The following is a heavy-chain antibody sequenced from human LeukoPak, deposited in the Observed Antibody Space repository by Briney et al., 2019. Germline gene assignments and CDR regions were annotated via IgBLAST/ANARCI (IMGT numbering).Heavy chain of an antibody. V-gene: IGHV4-4*02. J-gene: IGHJ6*02. CDR2: IFHSGSI. Sequence: SETLSLTCAVSGGSITNSNWWSWVRQPPGKGLEWIGEIFHSGSINYNSSLKSRVTISVDTSKNQFSLKLSSVTAADTAVYYCASYSGNNYYGMDVWGQGTTVTVSS. CDR1: GGSITNSNW. D-gene: IGHD5-12*01. CDR3: ASYSGNNYYGMDV.